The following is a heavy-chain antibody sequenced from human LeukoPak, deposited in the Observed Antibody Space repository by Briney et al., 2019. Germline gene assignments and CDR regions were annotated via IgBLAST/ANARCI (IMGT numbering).Heavy chain of an antibody. Sequence: GGSLRLSCAASGFTFSSYVMSWVRQAPGKRLQSVSGISGSGGTTYYADSVKGRFTISRDNSKNTLYLEMNSLRADDTAAYYCAKDGDQVTVTKVDYWGQGTLVTVCS. J-gene: IGHJ4*02. CDR2: ISGSGGTT. V-gene: IGHV3-23*01. D-gene: IGHD4-17*01. CDR1: GFTFSSYV. CDR3: AKDGDQVTVTKVDY.